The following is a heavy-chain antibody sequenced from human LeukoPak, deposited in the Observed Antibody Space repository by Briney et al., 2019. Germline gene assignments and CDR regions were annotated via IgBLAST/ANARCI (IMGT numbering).Heavy chain of an antibody. CDR3: ERGPIFGIAAAGD. V-gene: IGHV4-34*01. D-gene: IGHD6-13*01. Sequence: SETLSLTCTVYGGSFSGYYWSWIRQPPGKGLEWIGEINHSGSTNYNPSLKSRVTISVDTSKNQFSLKLSSVTAADTAVYYCERGPIFGIAAAGDWGQGTLVTVSS. J-gene: IGHJ4*02. CDR2: INHSGST. CDR1: GGSFSGYY.